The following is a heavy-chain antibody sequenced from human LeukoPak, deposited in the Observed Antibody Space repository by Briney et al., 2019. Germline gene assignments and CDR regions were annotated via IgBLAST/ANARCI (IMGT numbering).Heavy chain of an antibody. J-gene: IGHJ5*02. CDR2: ISDSGGRT. Sequence: GGSLRLSCAASGFTFSSFAMNWVRQAPGKGLEWVSSISDSGGRTYYADSVKGRFTISRDNSKNTLYLQMSSLTAEDTAVYYCAKMSWDSSSRGPWGQGTLVTVSS. D-gene: IGHD6-13*01. CDR1: GFTFSSFA. V-gene: IGHV3-23*01. CDR3: AKMSWDSSSRGP.